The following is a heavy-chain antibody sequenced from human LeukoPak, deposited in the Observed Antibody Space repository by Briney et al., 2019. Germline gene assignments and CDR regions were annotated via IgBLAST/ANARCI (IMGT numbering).Heavy chain of an antibody. CDR1: SGFISSYY. J-gene: IGHJ6*03. D-gene: IGHD3-10*01. CDR3: ARLHHDYGSGTYGGAYNYYMDV. Sequence: SETLSLTCSVSSGFISSYYWTWIRQSPGKGLEWIGYIYYTGSTSYNPSLQSRVTISVDTSKNQFSLRLDSVTAADTAVYYCARLHHDYGSGTYGGAYNYYMDVWGKGTTVTVSS. CDR2: IYYTGST. V-gene: IGHV4-59*01.